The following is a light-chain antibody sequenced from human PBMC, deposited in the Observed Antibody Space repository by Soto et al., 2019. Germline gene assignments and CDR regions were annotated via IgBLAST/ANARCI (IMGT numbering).Light chain of an antibody. CDR2: WAS. CDR1: QSVLYSSNNKNY. CDR3: QQYYSTPT. V-gene: IGKV4-1*01. J-gene: IGKJ5*01. Sequence: DIVMTQSPDSLAVSLGERATLNCTSSQSVLYSSNNKNYLAWYQQKPGQPPKLLIYWASTRESGVPDRFSGSGSGTDFTLTISSLQAEDVAVYYCQQYYSTPTFGQGTRLEIK.